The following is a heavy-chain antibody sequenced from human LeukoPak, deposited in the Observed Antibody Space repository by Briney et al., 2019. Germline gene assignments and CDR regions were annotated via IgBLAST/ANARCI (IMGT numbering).Heavy chain of an antibody. V-gene: IGHV5-10-1*01. CDR1: GYSFTSYW. CDR3: ARLRGYCSSTSCPEYYYYYYGMDV. CDR2: IDPSDSYT. Sequence: GESLKISCKGSGYSFTSYWISWVRQMPGKGLEWMGRIDPSDSYTNYSPSFQGHVTISADKSISTAYLQWSSLKASDTAMYYCARLRGYCSSTSCPEYYYYYYGMDVWGQGTTVTVSS. D-gene: IGHD2-2*01. J-gene: IGHJ6*02.